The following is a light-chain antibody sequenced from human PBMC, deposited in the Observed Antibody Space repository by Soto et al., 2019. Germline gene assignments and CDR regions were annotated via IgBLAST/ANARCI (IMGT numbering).Light chain of an antibody. J-gene: IGLJ1*01. CDR1: TSDVGAYKY. Sequence: QSALTQPPSASGSPGQSVTISCTGTTSDVGAYKYVSWYQQHPGKAPKVVIYEVSKRPSGVPERFSGSKSGNTASLTVSGFQAEDEADYYCSSYGGSNNLYVFGTGTKLTVL. CDR2: EVS. CDR3: SSYGGSNNLYV. V-gene: IGLV2-8*01.